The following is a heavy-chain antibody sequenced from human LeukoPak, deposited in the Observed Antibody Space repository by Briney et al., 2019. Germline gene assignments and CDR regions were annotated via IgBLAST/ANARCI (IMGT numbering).Heavy chain of an antibody. D-gene: IGHD4-23*01. V-gene: IGHV3-21*01. Sequence: PGGSLRLSCVASGFTFSSYSMNGVRQAPGKGLEWVSSISSSSTYIYYADSLEGRFTISRDNVRNSLYLQMNSLRAEDTAVYYCAGDYEGNLAFDIWGQGTMVTVSS. CDR2: ISSSSTYI. CDR1: GFTFSSYS. CDR3: AGDYEGNLAFDI. J-gene: IGHJ3*02.